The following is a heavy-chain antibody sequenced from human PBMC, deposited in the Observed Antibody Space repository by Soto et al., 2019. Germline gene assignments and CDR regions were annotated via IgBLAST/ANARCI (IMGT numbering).Heavy chain of an antibody. CDR2: TYYRSKWYN. CDR1: GYSVSSNSAA. Sequence: SQTLSLTCAISGYSVSSNSAAWNWIRQSPSRGLEWLGRTYYRSKWYNDYAVSVKSRVTINPDTSKNQFSLQLNSVTPEDTAVYYCAREEYYDFWSGPDAFDIWGQGTMVTVSS. CDR3: AREEYYDFWSGPDAFDI. D-gene: IGHD3-3*01. J-gene: IGHJ3*02. V-gene: IGHV6-1*01.